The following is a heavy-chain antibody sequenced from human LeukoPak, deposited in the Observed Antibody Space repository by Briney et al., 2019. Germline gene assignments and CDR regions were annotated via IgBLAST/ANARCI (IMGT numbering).Heavy chain of an antibody. Sequence: PGGSLRLSCAASGFTFSSYAMSWVRQAPGEGLEWVSTISGSGGTTHYADSVKGRFTISRDNSKNTLYLQMNSLRAEDTAIYYCARRSTRETYYDFWSGYSGGQGTLVTVSS. CDR2: ISGSGGTT. V-gene: IGHV3-23*01. CDR1: GFTFSSYA. D-gene: IGHD3-3*01. CDR3: ARRSTRETYYDFWSGYS. J-gene: IGHJ4*02.